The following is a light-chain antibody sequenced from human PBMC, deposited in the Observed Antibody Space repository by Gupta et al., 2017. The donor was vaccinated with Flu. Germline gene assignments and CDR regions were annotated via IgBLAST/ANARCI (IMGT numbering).Light chain of an antibody. J-gene: IGKJ3*01. V-gene: IGKV3-20*01. Sequence: ANLACRASQRVNNKYLSLYQQKPGQAPRLLIYGAYHRAAGIPDRFSGSGAGTDFILAISRLEHEDFAVYFCQQYVTSPPGVTFGPGTKVDVK. CDR2: GAY. CDR3: QQYVTSPPGVT. CDR1: QRVNNKY.